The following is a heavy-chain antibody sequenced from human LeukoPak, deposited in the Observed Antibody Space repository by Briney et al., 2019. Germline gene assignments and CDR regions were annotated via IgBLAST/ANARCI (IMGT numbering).Heavy chain of an antibody. V-gene: IGHV4-4*07. J-gene: IGHJ5*02. CDR3: ARAGGFTILRGAVNNWFDP. CDR1: GGSISSDY. D-gene: IGHD3-10*01. CDR2: INISGST. Sequence: PSETLSLTCTVSGGSISSDYWSWIRQPAGKGLEWIGRINISGSTNYNPSLKSRVTMSVDTSKNQFSLKLSSVTAADTAVYYCARAGGFTILRGAVNNWFDPWGQGTLVTVSS.